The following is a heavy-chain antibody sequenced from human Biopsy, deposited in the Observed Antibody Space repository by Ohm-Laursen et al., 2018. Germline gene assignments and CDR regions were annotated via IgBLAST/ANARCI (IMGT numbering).Heavy chain of an antibody. J-gene: IGHJ4*02. CDR1: GYPFSNYY. D-gene: IGHD6-13*01. V-gene: IGHV1-2*06. Sequence: ASVKVSCKVSGYPFSNYYLFWVRQAPGQGLEWMGRINPNSGDTVFARNFQGRVTMTRDTAISTVYMGLRNLRPDDTAVYFCARMEQPHDYWGQGTLVTVSS. CDR3: ARMEQPHDY. CDR2: INPNSGDT.